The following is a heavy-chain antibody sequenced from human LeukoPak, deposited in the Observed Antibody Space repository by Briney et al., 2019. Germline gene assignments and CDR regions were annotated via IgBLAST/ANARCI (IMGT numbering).Heavy chain of an antibody. J-gene: IGHJ4*02. CDR3: TRDPDG. CDR1: GFSVTNYF. V-gene: IGHV3-66*01. Sequence: GGSLRLSCAASGFSVTNYFMSWVRWAPGKGLEWVSVIYSGGDTFHADSVKGRFILSRDISKNTLYLQMNSLRADDTAVYYCTRDPDGWGQGTLVTVSS. CDR2: IYSGGDT.